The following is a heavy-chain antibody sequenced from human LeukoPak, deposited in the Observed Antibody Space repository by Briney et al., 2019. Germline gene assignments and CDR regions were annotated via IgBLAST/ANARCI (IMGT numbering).Heavy chain of an antibody. CDR1: GGSISGYY. D-gene: IGHD3-10*01. CDR3: ARLRGGGSGPYNWFDP. CDR2: IYYSGST. V-gene: IGHV4-59*08. J-gene: IGHJ5*02. Sequence: PSETLSLTCTVSGGSISGYYWNWILQPPGKGLEWIGYIYYSGSTSYNPSLKSRVTISVDTSKNQFSLKLSSVTAADTAVYYCARLRGGGSGPYNWFDPWGQGTLVTVSS.